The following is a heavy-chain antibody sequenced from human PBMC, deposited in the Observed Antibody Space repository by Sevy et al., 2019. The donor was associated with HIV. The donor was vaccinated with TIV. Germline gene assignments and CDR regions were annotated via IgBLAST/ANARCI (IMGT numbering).Heavy chain of an antibody. D-gene: IGHD5-12*01. V-gene: IGHV3-23*01. Sequence: GGSLRLSCAASGFTFSIYAMSWVRQAPGKGLEWVSGLSGSGGSTYYADSVKGRFTISRDNSKKTVDLQMNSLRAGDTAVYYCAREDSGYEYWGQGTLVTVSS. CDR1: GFTFSIYA. CDR3: AREDSGYEY. J-gene: IGHJ4*02. CDR2: LSGSGGST.